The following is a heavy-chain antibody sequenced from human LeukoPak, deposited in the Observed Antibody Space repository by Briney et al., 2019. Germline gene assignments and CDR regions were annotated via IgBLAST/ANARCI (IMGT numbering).Heavy chain of an antibody. CDR1: GGSISSYY. CDR2: IYYSGST. J-gene: IGHJ4*02. V-gene: IGHV4-59*01. CDR3: ARSQYSFDY. Sequence: SETLSLTCTVSGGSISSYYWSWIRQPPGKGLEWIGYIYYSGSTNYNPSLKSRVTISVDTSKNQFSLKLSSVTAEDTAVYHCARSQYSFDYWGQGTLVTVSS.